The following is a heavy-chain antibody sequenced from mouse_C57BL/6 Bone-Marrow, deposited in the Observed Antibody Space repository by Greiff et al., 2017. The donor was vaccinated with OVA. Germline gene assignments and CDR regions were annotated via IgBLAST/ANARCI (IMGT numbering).Heavy chain of an antibody. CDR1: GFTFSSYG. CDR2: ISSGGSYT. D-gene: IGHD1-1*01. CDR3: ARPQDYYGSSYWYFDV. Sequence: EVKLMESGGDLVKPGGSLKLSCAASGFTFSSYGMSWVRQTPDKRLEWVATISSGGSYTYYPDSVKGRFTISRDNAKNTLYLQMSSLKSEDTAMYYCARPQDYYGSSYWYFDVWSTGTTVTVSS. J-gene: IGHJ1*03. V-gene: IGHV5-6*01.